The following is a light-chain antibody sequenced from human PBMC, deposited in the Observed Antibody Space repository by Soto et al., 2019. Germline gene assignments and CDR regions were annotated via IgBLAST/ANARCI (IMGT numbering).Light chain of an antibody. CDR1: QSVSSSY. V-gene: IGKV3D-7*01. CDR3: QQDYNVPTWT. CDR2: GAS. Sequence: PGERVTLSCSASQSVSSSYLTWYQQKPGQAPRLLIYGASTRATSIPARFSGSGSGTDFTLTISSLQPEDFAVYYCQQDYNVPTWTFGQGTKVDIK. J-gene: IGKJ1*01.